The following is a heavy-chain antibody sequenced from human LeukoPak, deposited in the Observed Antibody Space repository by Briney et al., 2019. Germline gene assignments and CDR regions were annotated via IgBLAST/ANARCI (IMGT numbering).Heavy chain of an antibody. CDR1: GFTSGDYA. Sequence: SGGSLRLSCTASGFTSGDYALSWFRQAPGKGLEWLSFIRSKDHGGTTEYAASVEGRFTISRDDSNSIAYLQMNSLIIEDTAVYFCTRDPHYYHGNPHDFWGQGTRVTVSS. V-gene: IGHV3-49*03. CDR2: IRSKDHGGTT. D-gene: IGHD4-23*01. CDR3: TRDPHYYHGNPHDF. J-gene: IGHJ4*02.